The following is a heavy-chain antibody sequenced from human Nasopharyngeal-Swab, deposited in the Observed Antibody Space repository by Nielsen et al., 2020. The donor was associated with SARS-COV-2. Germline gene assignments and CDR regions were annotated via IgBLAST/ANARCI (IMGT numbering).Heavy chain of an antibody. J-gene: IGHJ4*02. CDR3: ARDIGGSSGDY. Sequence: GGSLRLSCAGSGFTFSSSWLHWVRQAPGEGLVWVARLNGDATTVDYADSVKGRFTISRDNAKNTLYLQMNGLRDEDTAVYYCARDIGGSSGDYWGQGTLVTVSS. D-gene: IGHD1-26*01. V-gene: IGHV3-74*01. CDR1: GFTFSSSW. CDR2: LNGDATTV.